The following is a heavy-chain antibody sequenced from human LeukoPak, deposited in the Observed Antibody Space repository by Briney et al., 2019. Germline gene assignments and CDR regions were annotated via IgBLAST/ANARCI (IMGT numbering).Heavy chain of an antibody. D-gene: IGHD1-26*01. J-gene: IGHJ4*02. CDR2: ITASGTAM. V-gene: IGHV3-48*02. CDR3: ASSGSYRFDY. Sequence: GGSLRLSCAASGFPFSSYAMNWVRQAPGKGLEWVSHITASGTAMFYADSVKGRFTISRDNAKNSLYLQMNSLRDEDTAVYYCASSGSYRFDYWGQGTLVTVSS. CDR1: GFPFSSYA.